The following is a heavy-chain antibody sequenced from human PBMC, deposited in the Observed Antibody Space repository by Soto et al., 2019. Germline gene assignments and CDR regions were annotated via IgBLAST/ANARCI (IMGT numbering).Heavy chain of an antibody. CDR1: GFTFSSYS. D-gene: IGHD2-15*01. Sequence: GGSLRLSCAASGFTFSSYSMNWVRQAPGKGLEWVSYISSSSSTIYYADSVKGRFTISRDNAKNSLYLQMNSLRAEDTAVYYCARGRYCSGGSCYSDRNPYYMDVWGKGTTVTVSS. J-gene: IGHJ6*03. V-gene: IGHV3-48*01. CDR3: ARGRYCSGGSCYSDRNPYYMDV. CDR2: ISSSSSTI.